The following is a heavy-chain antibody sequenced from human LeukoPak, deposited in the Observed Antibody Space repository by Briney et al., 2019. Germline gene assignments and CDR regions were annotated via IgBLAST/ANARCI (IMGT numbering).Heavy chain of an antibody. D-gene: IGHD2-21*02. Sequence: GGSLRLSCAASGFTFSNAWMSWVRQAPGEGLEWVGRIKSKTDGGTTDYAAPVKGRFTISRDDSKNTLYLQMNSLKTEDTAVYYCTTDGDPGGGWFDPWGQGTLVTVSS. CDR1: GFTFSNAW. V-gene: IGHV3-15*01. CDR3: TTDGDPGGGWFDP. J-gene: IGHJ5*02. CDR2: IKSKTDGGTT.